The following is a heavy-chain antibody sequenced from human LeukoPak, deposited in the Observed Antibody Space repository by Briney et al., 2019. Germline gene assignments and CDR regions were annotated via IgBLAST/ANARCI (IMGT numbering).Heavy chain of an antibody. CDR1: GGSISSYY. CDR2: IYYSGST. D-gene: IGHD2-21*02. Sequence: SETLSLTCTVSGGSISSYYWSWIRQPPGKGLEWIGYIYYSGSTNYNPSLRSRVTISVDTSKNQFSLKLSSVTAADTAVYYCARDSEAYCGGDCAFDIWGQGTMVTVSS. V-gene: IGHV4-59*01. CDR3: ARDSEAYCGGDCAFDI. J-gene: IGHJ3*02.